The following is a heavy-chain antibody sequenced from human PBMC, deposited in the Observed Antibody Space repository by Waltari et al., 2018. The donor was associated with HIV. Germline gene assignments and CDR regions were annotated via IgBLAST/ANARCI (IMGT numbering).Heavy chain of an antibody. Sequence: EVHLVETGGGLVKPGGSLRLPCAASGFTFSDYTMNWVRQAPGKGLEWVSSIGGGGSDIYYADSVKGRFTISRDNGKNSLYLQMNSLRAEDTALYYCARQFDYWGQGTLVTVSS. J-gene: IGHJ4*02. CDR2: IGGGGSDI. CDR1: GFTFSDYT. CDR3: ARQFDY. V-gene: IGHV3-21*01.